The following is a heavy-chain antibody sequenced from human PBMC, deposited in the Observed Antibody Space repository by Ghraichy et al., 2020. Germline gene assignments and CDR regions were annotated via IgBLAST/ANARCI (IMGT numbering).Heavy chain of an antibody. CDR3: AKDRFTYYDFWSGSYGMDV. CDR2: ISYDGSNK. D-gene: IGHD3-3*01. CDR1: GFTFSSYG. V-gene: IGHV3-30*18. J-gene: IGHJ6*02. Sequence: LSLTCAASGFTFSSYGMHWVRQAPGKGLEWVAVISYDGSNKYYADSVKGRFTISRDNSKNTLYLQMNSLRAEDTAVYYCAKDRFTYYDFWSGSYGMDVWGQGTTVTVSS.